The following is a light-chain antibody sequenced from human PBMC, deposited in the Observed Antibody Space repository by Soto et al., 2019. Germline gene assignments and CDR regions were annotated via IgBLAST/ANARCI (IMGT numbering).Light chain of an antibody. CDR1: QSVSSSY. Sequence: EIVLTQSPGTLSLSPGERPNLVRSASQSVSSSYLAWYQQRLGQAPRLLIYGASNRAPGIPDRFSGSGSGTDFTLTITRLEPEDFAMYFCQQYGSSLIFGPGTKVDIK. J-gene: IGKJ3*01. CDR3: QQYGSSLI. V-gene: IGKV3-20*01. CDR2: GAS.